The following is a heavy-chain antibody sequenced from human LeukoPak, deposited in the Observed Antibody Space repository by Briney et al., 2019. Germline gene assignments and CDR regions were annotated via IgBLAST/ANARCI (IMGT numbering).Heavy chain of an antibody. J-gene: IGHJ4*02. CDR1: GFTFSTYT. CDR3: ARVMCGGGSCYSVVVAGDPFDY. Sequence: GGSLRLSCAASGFTFSTYTMNWVRQAPGKGLEWVSCISSSSTYIYYADSVKGRFIISRDNAKNSLYLQMNSLRAEDTAVYYCARVMCGGGSCYSVVVAGDPFDYWGQGTLVTVSS. CDR2: ISSSSTYI. D-gene: IGHD2-15*01. V-gene: IGHV3-21*01.